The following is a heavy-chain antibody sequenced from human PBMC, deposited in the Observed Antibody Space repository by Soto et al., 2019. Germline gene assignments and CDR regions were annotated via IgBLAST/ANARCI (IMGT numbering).Heavy chain of an antibody. J-gene: IGHJ4*02. CDR2: IILSGST. CDR3: ARDKITGLFDY. V-gene: IGHV4-39*07. Sequence: SETLSLTCTVSGGSISSSGYYWTWIRQPPGTGLEWIGEIILSGSTNYNPSLKSRVTISVDTSKNQFSLKLTSVTSADTAVYYCARDKITGLFDYWGQGTLVTVSS. D-gene: IGHD2-8*02. CDR1: GGSISSSGYY.